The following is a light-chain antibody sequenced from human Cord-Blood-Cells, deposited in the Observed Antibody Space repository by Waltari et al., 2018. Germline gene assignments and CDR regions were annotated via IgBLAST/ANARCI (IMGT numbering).Light chain of an antibody. J-gene: IGLJ3*02. V-gene: IGLV2-14*01. CDR1: SSDVGGSNY. CDR3: SSYTSSSTWV. CDR2: DVS. Sequence: QSALTQPASVSGSPGQSITISCTGTSSDVGGSNYVSWDQQHPGKAPKLMIYDVSKRPSGVFNRFSGSKSGNTASLTISGIQAEDEADYYCSSYTSSSTWVFGGGTKLTVL.